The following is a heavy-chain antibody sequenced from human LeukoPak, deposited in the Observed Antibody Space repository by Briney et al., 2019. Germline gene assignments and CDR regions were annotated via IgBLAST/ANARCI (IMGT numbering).Heavy chain of an antibody. CDR2: INHSGST. Sequence: SETLSLTCAVYGGSFSGYYWSWIRQPPGKGLEWIGEINHSGSTNYNPSLKRRVTISVDTSKNQFSLKLSSVTAADTAVYYCARGQGIAAAGCLDYWGQGTLVTVSS. D-gene: IGHD6-13*01. V-gene: IGHV4-34*01. J-gene: IGHJ4*02. CDR1: GGSFSGYY. CDR3: ARGQGIAAAGCLDY.